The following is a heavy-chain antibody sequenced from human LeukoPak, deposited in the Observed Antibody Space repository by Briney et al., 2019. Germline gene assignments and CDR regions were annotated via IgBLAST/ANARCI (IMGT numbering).Heavy chain of an antibody. Sequence: SQTLSLTCTVSGGSISSGGYYWSWIRQHPGKGLEWIGYIYYSGSTYYNPSLKSRVTISVDTSKNQFSLKLSSVTAADTAVYYCARGKKTHDYDILTGYYSAPPGDGMDVWGQGTTVTVSS. CDR3: ARGKKTHDYDILTGYYSAPPGDGMDV. CDR1: GGSISSGGYY. V-gene: IGHV4-31*03. D-gene: IGHD3-9*01. J-gene: IGHJ6*02. CDR2: IYYSGST.